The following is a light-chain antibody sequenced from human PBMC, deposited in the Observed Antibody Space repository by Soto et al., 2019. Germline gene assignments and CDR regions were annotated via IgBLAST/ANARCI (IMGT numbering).Light chain of an antibody. V-gene: IGKV3-20*01. CDR1: QSVPSSA. CDR3: QQYGSSRT. CDR2: GAS. Sequence: EIALTQSPATLSVSPGERATLSCRASQSVPSSALAWYQQKPGQAPRLLIYGASSRANGIPDRFSGSGSWTDFTLTINRLEPEDFAVYYCQQYGSSRTFGQGNRVEIK. J-gene: IGKJ1*01.